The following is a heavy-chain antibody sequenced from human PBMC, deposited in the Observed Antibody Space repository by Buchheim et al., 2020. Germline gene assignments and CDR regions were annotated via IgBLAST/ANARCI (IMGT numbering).Heavy chain of an antibody. CDR3: ARFVVVVAATTYYYYGMDV. Sequence: EVQLVESGGGLVQPGGSLRLSCAASGFTFSSYWMSWVRQAPGKGLEWVANIKQDGSEKYYVDSVKGRFTISRDKAKNSLYLQMNSLRAEDTAVYYCARFVVVVAATTYYYYGMDVWGQGTT. V-gene: IGHV3-7*01. CDR1: GFTFSSYW. D-gene: IGHD2-15*01. CDR2: IKQDGSEK. J-gene: IGHJ6*02.